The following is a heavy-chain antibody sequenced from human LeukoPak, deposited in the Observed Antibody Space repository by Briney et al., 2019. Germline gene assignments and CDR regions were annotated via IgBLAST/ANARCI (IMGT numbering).Heavy chain of an antibody. CDR3: AKGYYDSTGYPLRPSFDY. J-gene: IGHJ4*02. CDR1: GFTFSGYA. Sequence: GGSLRLSCAASGFTFSGYAMTWVRQAPGKGLEWVSTIGVSGGSTFYAGSVKGRFTNSRDNSKNTLYLQMNSLRVEDTAVYYCAKGYYDSTGYPLRPSFDYWGQGTLVTVSS. D-gene: IGHD3-22*01. CDR2: IGVSGGST. V-gene: IGHV3-23*01.